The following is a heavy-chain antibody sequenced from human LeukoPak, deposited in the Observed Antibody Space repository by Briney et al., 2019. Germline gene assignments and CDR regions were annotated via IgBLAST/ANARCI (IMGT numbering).Heavy chain of an antibody. CDR1: GYSFTSYW. J-gene: IGHJ3*02. D-gene: IGHD3-22*01. Sequence: GESLKISCKGSGYSFTSYWIGWVRQMPGKGLEWMGIIYPGDSDTRHSPSFQGQVTISADKSISTAYLQWSSLKASDTAMYYCARHDSRGRTGSYDAFDIWGQRTMVTVSS. V-gene: IGHV5-51*01. CDR3: ARHDSRGRTGSYDAFDI. CDR2: IYPGDSDT.